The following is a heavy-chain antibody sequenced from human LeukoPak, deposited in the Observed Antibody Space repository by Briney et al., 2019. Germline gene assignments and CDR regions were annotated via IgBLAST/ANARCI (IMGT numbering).Heavy chain of an antibody. V-gene: IGHV3-33*01. Sequence: PGGSLRPSCAASGFTFSSYGMHWVRQAPGKGLEWVAVIWYDGSNKYYADSVKGRFTISRDNSKNTLYLQMNSLRAEDTAVYYCARDGGSGVLNPFDYWGQGTLVTVSS. CDR2: IWYDGSNK. D-gene: IGHD3-10*01. CDR1: GFTFSSYG. CDR3: ARDGGSGVLNPFDY. J-gene: IGHJ4*02.